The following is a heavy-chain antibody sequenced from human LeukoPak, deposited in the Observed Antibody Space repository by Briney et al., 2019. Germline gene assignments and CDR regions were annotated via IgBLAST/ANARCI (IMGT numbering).Heavy chain of an antibody. CDR1: GFTFSSYA. Sequence: GGSLRLSCAASGFTFSSYAMTWVRQAPGKGLEWVSAISGGGGSTYYADSVKGRFTISRDNSKNTLYLQMNSLRAEDTAVYCCAKRGRLLVVPAAFDPWGQGTLVTVSS. CDR3: AKRGRLLVVPAAFDP. D-gene: IGHD2-2*01. J-gene: IGHJ5*02. V-gene: IGHV3-23*01. CDR2: ISGGGGST.